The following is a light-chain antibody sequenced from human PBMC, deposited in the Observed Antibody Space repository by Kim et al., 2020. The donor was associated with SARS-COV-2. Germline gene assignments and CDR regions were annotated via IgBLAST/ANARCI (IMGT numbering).Light chain of an antibody. CDR3: QQYSSSPAT. CDR2: GAS. V-gene: IGKV3-20*01. J-gene: IGKJ1*01. CDR1: QRSSGNS. Sequence: SPRERATLPCRASQRSSGNSLAWNQKKPGQAPRLLIYGASSRATGIPDRFSGSGSGTDFTLTITRLEPEDFAVYYCQQYSSSPATFGQGTKVEVK.